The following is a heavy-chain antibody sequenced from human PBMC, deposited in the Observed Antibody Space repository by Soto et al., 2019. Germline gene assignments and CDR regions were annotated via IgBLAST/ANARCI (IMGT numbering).Heavy chain of an antibody. V-gene: IGHV4-59*01. CDR1: SGSISSYY. CDR3: ARGYCSSTSCYEFDY. Sequence: QVQLQESGPGLVKPSETLSLTCTVSSGSISSYYWNWIRQPPGKGLEWIGSIYYSGNTNYSPSLKSRVTISVDTSTKQFSLKLTSVTAADTAMYYCARGYCSSTSCYEFDYWGQGTLVTVSS. D-gene: IGHD2-2*01. CDR2: IYYSGNT. J-gene: IGHJ4*02.